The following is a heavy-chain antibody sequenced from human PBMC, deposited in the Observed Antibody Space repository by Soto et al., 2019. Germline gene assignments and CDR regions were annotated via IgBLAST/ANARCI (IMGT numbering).Heavy chain of an antibody. CDR3: ARGCSSTSCYYYYYHYGMDV. Sequence: QVQLVQSGAEVKKPGASVKVSCKASGYTFTSYAMHWVRQAPGQRLEWMGWINAGNGNTKYSQKFQGRVTITRDTSASTAYMELSSLRSEDTAVYYCARGCSSTSCYYYYYHYGMDVWGQGTTVTVSS. D-gene: IGHD2-2*01. J-gene: IGHJ6*02. CDR1: GYTFTSYA. CDR2: INAGNGNT. V-gene: IGHV1-3*01.